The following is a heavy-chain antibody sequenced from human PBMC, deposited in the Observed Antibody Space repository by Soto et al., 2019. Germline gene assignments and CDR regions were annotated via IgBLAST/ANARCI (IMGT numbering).Heavy chain of an antibody. D-gene: IGHD2-8*01. J-gene: IGHJ4*02. Sequence: EVQLVESGEGLVQPGGSLRLSCAASGFTFSSYAMHWVRQAPGKGLEYVSAISSNGGSTYYADSVKGRFTISRDNSKNTLYLQMGSLRAEDIAVYYCAREIGRLIVCYLNYWGQGTLVTVSS. CDR1: GFTFSSYA. V-gene: IGHV3-64*02. CDR3: AREIGRLIVCYLNY. CDR2: ISSNGGST.